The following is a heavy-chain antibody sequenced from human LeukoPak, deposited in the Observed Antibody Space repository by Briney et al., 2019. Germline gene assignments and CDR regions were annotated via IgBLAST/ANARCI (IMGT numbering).Heavy chain of an antibody. CDR2: INHSGST. D-gene: IGHD3-3*01. V-gene: IGHV4-34*01. CDR1: GGPFSGYY. J-gene: IGHJ4*02. Sequence: PSETLSLTCAVYGGPFSGYYWSWIRQPPGKGLEWIGEINHSGSTNYNPSLKSRVTISVDTSKNQFSLRLNSMTAADTAVYYCARGRRLEWLLTYWGQGTLVTVSS. CDR3: ARGRRLEWLLTY.